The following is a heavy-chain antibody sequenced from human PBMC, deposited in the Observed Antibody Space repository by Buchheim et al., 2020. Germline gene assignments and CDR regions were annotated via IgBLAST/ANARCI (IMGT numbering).Heavy chain of an antibody. J-gene: IGHJ6*02. CDR2: IWYDGSNK. CDR1: GFTFSSYG. CDR3: ARETGYSYDDYYGMDV. Sequence: QVQLVESGGGVVQPGRSLRLSCAASGFTFSSYGMHWVRQAPGKGLEWVAVIWYDGSNKYYADSVKGRFTISSDNSKNTMYLQMNSLRAEDTAVYYCARETGYSYDDYYGMDVWGQGTT. V-gene: IGHV3-33*01. D-gene: IGHD5-18*01.